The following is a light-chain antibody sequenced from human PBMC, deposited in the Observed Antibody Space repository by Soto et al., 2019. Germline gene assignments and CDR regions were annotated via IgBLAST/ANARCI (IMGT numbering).Light chain of an antibody. Sequence: EIVLTQSPATLSSFPGDRVTLSCRASQSISSSSLAWYQQKPXXAPRLLIYGASSRATGIPDRFSGSXSGTXXTLNISSLEPEDFAVYYCQPRGNWSPLTFGGGNKVDIK. CDR1: QSISSSS. CDR2: GAS. V-gene: IGKV3D-20*02. CDR3: QPRGNWSPLT. J-gene: IGKJ4*01.